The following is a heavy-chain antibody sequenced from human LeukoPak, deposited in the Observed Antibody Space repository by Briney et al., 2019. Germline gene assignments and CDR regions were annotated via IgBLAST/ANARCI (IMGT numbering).Heavy chain of an antibody. Sequence: PSESRSLTCAVYGGSFTGYYWSWIRQPPGKGLGWIGEINHSGSTNYNPSLKSRVTISVDTSKNQFSLKLSSVTAADTAVYYCARGPYGGSVVYYYYYMDVWGKGTRVTVSS. V-gene: IGHV4-34*01. CDR2: INHSGST. CDR3: ARGPYGGSVVYYYYYMDV. CDR1: GGSFTGYY. J-gene: IGHJ6*03. D-gene: IGHD3-16*01.